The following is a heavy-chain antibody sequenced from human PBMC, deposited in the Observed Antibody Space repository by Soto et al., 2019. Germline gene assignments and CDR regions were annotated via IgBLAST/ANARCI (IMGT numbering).Heavy chain of an antibody. V-gene: IGHV3-23*01. D-gene: IGHD6-6*01. CDR1: EFTFSNYA. CDR2: ISDNGGTK. Sequence: GGSLRLSCAASEFTFSNYAMSWVRQAPGKGLEWVSVISDNGGTKYYADSVKGRFTISRDNSKNTLYLQMNSLRAEDTAVYYCAREGSIAAPTNYYMDVWGKGTTVTVSS. CDR3: AREGSIAAPTNYYMDV. J-gene: IGHJ6*03.